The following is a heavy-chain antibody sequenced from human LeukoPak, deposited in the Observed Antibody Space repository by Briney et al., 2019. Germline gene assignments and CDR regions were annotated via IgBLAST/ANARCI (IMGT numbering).Heavy chain of an antibody. V-gene: IGHV3-21*01. CDR2: ISSSSSYI. D-gene: IGHD2-2*01. Sequence: GGSLRLSCAASGFTFSSYSMNWVRQAPGKGLEWVSSISSSSSYIYYADSVKGRFTISRDNAKNSLYLQMNSLRAEDTALYYCAREVDIVVVPAAPSDAFDIWGQGTMVTVSS. J-gene: IGHJ3*02. CDR1: GFTFSSYS. CDR3: AREVDIVVVPAAPSDAFDI.